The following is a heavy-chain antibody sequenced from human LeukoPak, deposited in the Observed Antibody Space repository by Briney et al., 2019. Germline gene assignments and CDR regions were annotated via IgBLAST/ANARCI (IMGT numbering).Heavy chain of an antibody. CDR1: GGSISSYY. Sequence: PSETLSLTCTVSGGSISSYYWSWIRRPPGKGLEWIGYIYHSGSTYYNPSLKSRVTISVDTSKNQFSLKLSSVTAADTAVYYCARHPQRVVIDYWGQGTLVTVSS. CDR3: ARHPQRVVIDY. J-gene: IGHJ4*02. D-gene: IGHD3-3*01. CDR2: IYHSGST. V-gene: IGHV4-59*04.